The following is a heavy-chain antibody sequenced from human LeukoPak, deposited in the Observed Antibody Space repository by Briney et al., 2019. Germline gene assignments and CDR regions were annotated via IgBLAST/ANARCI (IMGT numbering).Heavy chain of an antibody. D-gene: IGHD3-22*01. CDR2: IKSKTDGGTT. Sequence: PGGSLRLSCAASGFTFSNVWMSWVRQAPGKGLEWVGRIKSKTDGGTTDYAAPVKGRFTISRDDSKNTLYLQMNSLRTEDTAVYYCAKDWIVVFTQYYYYGMDVWGQGTTATVSS. CDR3: AKDWIVVFTQYYYYGMDV. V-gene: IGHV3-15*01. CDR1: GFTFSNVW. J-gene: IGHJ6*02.